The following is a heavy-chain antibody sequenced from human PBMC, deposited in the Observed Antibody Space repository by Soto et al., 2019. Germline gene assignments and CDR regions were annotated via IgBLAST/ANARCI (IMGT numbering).Heavy chain of an antibody. CDR2: IIPIFGTA. D-gene: IGHD6-13*01. Sequence: SVKVSCKASGGTFSSYAISWVRQAPGQGLEWMGGIIPIFGTANYAQKFQGRVTITADESTSTAYMELSSLRSEDTAVYYCANVIAAAGTFKTPPSDYYYGMDVWGQGTTVTVSS. V-gene: IGHV1-69*13. CDR3: ANVIAAAGTFKTPPSDYYYGMDV. CDR1: GGTFSSYA. J-gene: IGHJ6*02.